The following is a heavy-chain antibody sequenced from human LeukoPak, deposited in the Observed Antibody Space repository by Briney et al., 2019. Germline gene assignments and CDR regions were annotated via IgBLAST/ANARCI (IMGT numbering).Heavy chain of an antibody. D-gene: IGHD3-10*01. CDR3: ARATYYYGSGSYLRDY. Sequence: SETLSLTCAVYGGSFSGYYWSWIRQPPGKGLEWIGEINHSGSANYNPSLKSRVTISVDTSKNQFSLKLSSVTAADTAVYYCARATYYYGSGSYLRDYWGQETLVTVSS. V-gene: IGHV4-34*01. J-gene: IGHJ4*02. CDR1: GGSFSGYY. CDR2: INHSGSA.